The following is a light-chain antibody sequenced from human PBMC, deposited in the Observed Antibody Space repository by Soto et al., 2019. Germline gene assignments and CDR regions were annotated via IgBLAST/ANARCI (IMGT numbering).Light chain of an antibody. CDR3: QQRSNWRGWT. J-gene: IGKJ1*01. CDR2: DAS. V-gene: IGKV3D-11*01. Sequence: EIVLTQSPATLSLSPGERATLSCRASQGVSSYLAWYQQKPGQAPRLLIYDASNRATGIPARFSGSGPGTGFTLTISSLEPEDFAVYYCQQRSNWRGWTFGQGTKVDIK. CDR1: QGVSSY.